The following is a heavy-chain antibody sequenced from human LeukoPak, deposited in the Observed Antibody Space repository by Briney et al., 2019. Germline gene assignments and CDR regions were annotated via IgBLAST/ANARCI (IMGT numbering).Heavy chain of an antibody. CDR1: GGSISSNSYY. V-gene: IGHV4-39*07. J-gene: IGHJ6*03. Sequence: SETLSLTCAVSGGSISSNSYYWGWIRQPPGKGLEWIGSIYYSGSTYYNPSLKSRVTISVDTSKNQFSLKLSSVTAADTAVYYCARPAAAGPFTYYYYYMDVWGKGTTVTVSS. CDR3: ARPAAAGPFTYYYYYMDV. CDR2: IYYSGST. D-gene: IGHD6-13*01.